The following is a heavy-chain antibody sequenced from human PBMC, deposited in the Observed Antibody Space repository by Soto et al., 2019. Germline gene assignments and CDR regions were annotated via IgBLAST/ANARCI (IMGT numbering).Heavy chain of an antibody. V-gene: IGHV3-23*01. J-gene: IGHJ4*02. CDR2: ISGDGGST. CDR3: AKGGDYDILTGPFDY. CDR1: GFTFSSYA. D-gene: IGHD3-9*01. Sequence: GGSLRLSCAASGFTFSSYAMSWVRQAPGEGLEWVSAISGDGGSTYYADSVKGRFTISRDNSKNTLYLQMNSLRAEDTAVYYCAKGGDYDILTGPFDYWGQGTLVTVSS.